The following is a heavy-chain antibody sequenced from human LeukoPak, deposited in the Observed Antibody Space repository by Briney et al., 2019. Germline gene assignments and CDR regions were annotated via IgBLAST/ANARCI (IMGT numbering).Heavy chain of an antibody. Sequence: SETLSLTCTVSGGSISSYYWSWIRQPAGKGLEWIGRIHTSGSTNYNPSLKSRVTISVDKSKNQFSLKLSSVTAADTAVYYCARGKVPAAKNDAFDIWGQGTMVTVSS. D-gene: IGHD2-2*01. CDR1: GGSISSYY. J-gene: IGHJ3*02. CDR3: ARGKVPAAKNDAFDI. V-gene: IGHV4-4*07. CDR2: IHTSGST.